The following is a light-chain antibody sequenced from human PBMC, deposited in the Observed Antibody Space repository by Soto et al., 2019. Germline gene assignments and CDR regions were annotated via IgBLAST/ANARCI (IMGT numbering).Light chain of an antibody. Sequence: EIVLTQSPGTLSLSPGERATLSCRASQSVSSYLAWYQQKPGQAPRLLIYDASTRATGISARFSGSGSGTDFTLTISSLEPEDVAVYYCQQRSNGPVTFGQGTKVDIK. V-gene: IGKV3-11*01. CDR2: DAS. CDR3: QQRSNGPVT. CDR1: QSVSSY. J-gene: IGKJ1*01.